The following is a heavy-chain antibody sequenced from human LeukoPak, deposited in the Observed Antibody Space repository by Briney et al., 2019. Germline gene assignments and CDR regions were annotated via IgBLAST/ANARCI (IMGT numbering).Heavy chain of an antibody. CDR1: GFTFSNYL. CDR2: ISSTGGTI. Sequence: TGGSLRLSCVGSGFTFSNYLMNWVRQAPGKGLEWVSFISSTGGTIYYADSVKGRFTISRDNAKNSLYLQMNSLRAEDTAVYYCARDRYGDYAIDYWGQGTLVTVSS. J-gene: IGHJ4*02. CDR3: ARDRYGDYAIDY. V-gene: IGHV3-48*04. D-gene: IGHD4-17*01.